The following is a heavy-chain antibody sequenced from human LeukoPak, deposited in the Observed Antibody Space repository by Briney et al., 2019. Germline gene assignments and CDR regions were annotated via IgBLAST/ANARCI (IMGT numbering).Heavy chain of an antibody. D-gene: IGHD2/OR15-2a*01. Sequence: GGSLRLSCAASGFTFGTHWMRWVRQAPGKGLEWVASIKQDGSEKNYVDSVKGRFTISRDNAKTSLYLQMNSLRAEDMALYYCARSSNRASDLWGQGTLVTVSS. J-gene: IGHJ4*02. V-gene: IGHV3-7*01. CDR2: IKQDGSEK. CDR3: ARSSNRASDL. CDR1: GFTFGTHW.